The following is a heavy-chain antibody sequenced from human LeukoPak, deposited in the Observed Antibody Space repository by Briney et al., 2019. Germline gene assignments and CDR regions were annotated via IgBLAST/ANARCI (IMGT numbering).Heavy chain of an antibody. D-gene: IGHD6-13*01. CDR1: GFTFSSYA. J-gene: IGHJ6*03. CDR2: ISASGDST. Sequence: GGSLRLSCAASGFTFSSYAMNWVRQAPGKGLEWVSVISASGDSTYYADSVKGRSTISRDNSKNSLSLRMNSLRAEDTAVYYCARDETYSSNSLFGNYCYYYMDVWGKGTTVTVSS. CDR3: ARDETYSSNSLFGNYCYYYMDV. V-gene: IGHV3-23*01.